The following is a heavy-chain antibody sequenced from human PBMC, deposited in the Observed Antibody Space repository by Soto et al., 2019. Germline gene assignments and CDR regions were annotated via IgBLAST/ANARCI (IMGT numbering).Heavy chain of an antibody. CDR2: IIPIFGTA. CDR3: AREYSSSWGNWFDP. J-gene: IGHJ5*02. Sequence: SVKVSCQASGGTFSSYAISWVRQAPVQGLEWMGGIIPIFGTANYAQKFQGRVTITADESTSTAYMELSSLRSEDTAVYYCAREYSSSWGNWFDPWGQGTLVTVSS. D-gene: IGHD6-13*01. CDR1: GGTFSSYA. V-gene: IGHV1-69*01.